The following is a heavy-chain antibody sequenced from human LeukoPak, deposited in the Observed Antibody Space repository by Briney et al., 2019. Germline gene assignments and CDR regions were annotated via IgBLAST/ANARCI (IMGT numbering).Heavy chain of an antibody. CDR2: ISGSGGST. J-gene: IGHJ6*02. D-gene: IGHD1-14*01. CDR3: AKDGTGSWGMDV. CDR1: GFTFSSYA. V-gene: IGHV3-23*01. Sequence: GGSLRLSCAASGFTFSSYAMSWVRQAPGKGLEWVSAISGSGGSTYYADSVKGRFTISGDNSKNTLYLQMNSLRAEDTAVYYCAKDGTGSWGMDVWGQGTTVTVSS.